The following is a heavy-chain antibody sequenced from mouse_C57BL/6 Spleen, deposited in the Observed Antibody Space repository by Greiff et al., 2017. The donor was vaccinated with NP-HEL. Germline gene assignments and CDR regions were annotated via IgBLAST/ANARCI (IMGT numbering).Heavy chain of an antibody. CDR2: ISYDGSN. CDR1: GYSITSGYY. CDR3: AREIYYGRSYYFDY. V-gene: IGHV3-6*01. Sequence: VQLKESGPGLVKPSQSLSLTCSVTGYSITSGYYWNWIRQFPGNKLEWMGYISYDGSNNYNPSLKNRISITRDTSKNQFFLKLNSVTTEDTATYYCAREIYYGRSYYFDYWGQGTTLTVSS. D-gene: IGHD1-1*01. J-gene: IGHJ2*01.